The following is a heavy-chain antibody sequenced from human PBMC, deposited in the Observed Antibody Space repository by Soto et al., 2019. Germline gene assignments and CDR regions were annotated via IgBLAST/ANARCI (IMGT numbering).Heavy chain of an antibody. Sequence: SETLSLTCTVSGGSISSSSYYWGWIRQPPGKGLQWIGSIFYSGSTYYNPSLKSRVTMSVDTSQTQFSMKLSSVTAADTALYYCARSYIWGSFRSLYYFDSWGQGTLVTVSS. D-gene: IGHD3-16*02. CDR3: ARSYIWGSFRSLYYFDS. CDR2: IFYSGST. V-gene: IGHV4-39*01. CDR1: GGSISSSSYY. J-gene: IGHJ4*02.